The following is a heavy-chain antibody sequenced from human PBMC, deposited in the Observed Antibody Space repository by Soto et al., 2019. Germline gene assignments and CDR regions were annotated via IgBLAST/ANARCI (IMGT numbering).Heavy chain of an antibody. CDR2: INTGSYI. CDR3: VREGGYCSGGGCRYFDY. Sequence: EVQLVESGGGLVKPGGSLRLSCAASGFIFSTYSMNWVRQAPGKGLEGVSSINTGSYIYDADSVKGRFTISRDNAKSSLYMQMNSLRDEDTAVYYCVREGGYCSGGGCRYFDYWGQGTLVTVSS. CDR1: GFIFSTYS. D-gene: IGHD2-15*01. J-gene: IGHJ4*02. V-gene: IGHV3-21*01.